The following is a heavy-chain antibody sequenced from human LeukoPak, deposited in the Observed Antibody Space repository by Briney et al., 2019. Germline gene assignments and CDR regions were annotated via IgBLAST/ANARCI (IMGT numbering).Heavy chain of an antibody. CDR2: ISGSGGST. J-gene: IGHJ4*02. Sequence: GGSLRLSCAASGFIFSSYAMSWVRQAPGKGLEWVSVISGSGGSTYYADSVKGRFTISRDNSENTLYLQMNSLRAEDTAVYYCAKQVGCTYGYIDYWGQGTLVTVSS. CDR1: GFIFSSYA. CDR3: AKQVGCTYGYIDY. V-gene: IGHV3-23*01. D-gene: IGHD5-18*01.